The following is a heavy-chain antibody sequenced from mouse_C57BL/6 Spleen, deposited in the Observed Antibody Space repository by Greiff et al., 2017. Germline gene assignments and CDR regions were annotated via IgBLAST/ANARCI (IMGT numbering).Heavy chain of an antibody. CDR2: IYPGDGDT. CDR1: GYAFSSYW. Sequence: VQLQESGAELVKPGASVKISCKASGYAFSSYWMNWVKQRPGKGLEWIGQIYPGDGDTNYNGKFKGKATLTADKSSSTAYMQLSSLTSEDSAVYFCARLWSCYWYFDVWGTGTTVTVSS. D-gene: IGHD1-1*02. V-gene: IGHV1-80*01. CDR3: ARLWSCYWYFDV. J-gene: IGHJ1*03.